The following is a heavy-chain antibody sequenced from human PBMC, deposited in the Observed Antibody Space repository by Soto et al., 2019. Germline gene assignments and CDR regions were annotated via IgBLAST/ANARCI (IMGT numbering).Heavy chain of an antibody. CDR3: AKDRDYGSGSYLPYYFDY. CDR1: GFTFDDYA. D-gene: IGHD3-10*01. J-gene: IGHJ4*01. Sequence: PGGSLRLSCAASGFTFDDYAMHWVRQAPGKGLEWVSGISWNSGSIGYADSVKGRFTISRDNAKNSLYLQRNSLRAEDTALYYCAKDRDYGSGSYLPYYFDYWGHGTLVTVSS. CDR2: ISWNSGSI. V-gene: IGHV3-9*01.